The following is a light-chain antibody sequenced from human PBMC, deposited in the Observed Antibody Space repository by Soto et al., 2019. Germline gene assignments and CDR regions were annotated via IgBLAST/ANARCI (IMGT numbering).Light chain of an antibody. J-gene: IGKJ3*01. CDR2: GAS. CDR3: QQYGSSPPFT. Sequence: MVVAQGGGSLSLSPGERATLSCRASQSVSSSYLAWYQQKPGQAPRLLIYGASSRATGIPDRFSGSGSGTDFTLTISRLEPQDFAVYYCQQYGSSPPFTFGPGTKVDI. CDR1: QSVSSSY. V-gene: IGKV3-20*01.